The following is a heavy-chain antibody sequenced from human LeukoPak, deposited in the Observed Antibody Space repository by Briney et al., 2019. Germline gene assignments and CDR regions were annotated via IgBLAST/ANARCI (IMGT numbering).Heavy chain of an antibody. CDR1: GFTFSSYD. J-gene: IGHJ6*03. CDR3: ARGAVTTGYYYYYYMDV. CDR2: ISSSGGST. V-gene: IGHV3-23*01. Sequence: PGGSLRLSCAASGFTFSSYDMSWVRQAPGKGLEWVSVISSSGGSTSYADSVKGRFTISRDNSKNTLYLQMNSLRAEDTAVYYCARGAVTTGYYYYYYMDVWGKGTTVTISS. D-gene: IGHD4-17*01.